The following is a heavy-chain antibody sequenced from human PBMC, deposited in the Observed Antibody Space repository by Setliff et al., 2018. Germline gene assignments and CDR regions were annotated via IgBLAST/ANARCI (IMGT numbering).Heavy chain of an antibody. Sequence: SETLSLTCAVSGASIRNNYYWGWIRQSPGTGLEWIGSIFYNGMAYYNPSLKSRVIISVDTAQNQFSLSLSSVTAADTAVYYCARTGTYRYFDYWGQGTLVTVSS. CDR2: IFYNGMA. J-gene: IGHJ4*02. D-gene: IGHD1-1*01. CDR3: ARTGTYRYFDY. V-gene: IGHV4-39*01. CDR1: GASIRNNYY.